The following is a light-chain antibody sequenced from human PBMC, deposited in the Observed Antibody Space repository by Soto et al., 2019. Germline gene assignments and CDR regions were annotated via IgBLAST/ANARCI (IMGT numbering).Light chain of an antibody. CDR2: DAS. J-gene: IGKJ3*01. CDR3: QDDGTSPGT. Sequence: EIVLTQSLGTLSLSPGEIATLACRASQSVTSNSLAWSQHKLGQAPRRLIDDASSRATAIPDRFRCSGSGTDFALTISKPAPEAFAVYFCQDDGTSPGTLGPGTKVDSK. CDR1: QSVTSNS. V-gene: IGKV3-20*01.